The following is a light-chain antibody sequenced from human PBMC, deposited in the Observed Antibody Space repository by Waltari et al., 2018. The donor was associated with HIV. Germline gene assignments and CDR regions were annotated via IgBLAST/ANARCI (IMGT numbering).Light chain of an antibody. Sequence: QSALTQPASVSGSPGQSLTISCTGTSSDVGGYNYVSWYQQHPGKAPKRMIYEVSNRPSGVSNRFSGSKSGNTASLTISGLQAEDEADYYCSSYTSSSTLVFGGGTKLTVL. CDR3: SSYTSSSTLV. CDR1: SSDVGGYNY. CDR2: EVS. J-gene: IGLJ2*01. V-gene: IGLV2-14*01.